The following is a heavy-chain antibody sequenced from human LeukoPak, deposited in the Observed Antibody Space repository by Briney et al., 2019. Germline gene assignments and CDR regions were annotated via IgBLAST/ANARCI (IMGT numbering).Heavy chain of an antibody. CDR1: GGAFSGYY. J-gene: IGHJ5*02. Sequence: PLETLSLTRALYGGAFSGYYWSWISPTPRKRVEWGGEINHSGSPNYNPSLKSRVTISVDTSKNQFSLKLSSVTAADTAVYYCARGAPYSSSWYWPNNWFDPWGQGTLVTVSS. CDR3: ARGAPYSSSWYWPNNWFDP. CDR2: INHSGSP. V-gene: IGHV4-34*01. D-gene: IGHD6-13*01.